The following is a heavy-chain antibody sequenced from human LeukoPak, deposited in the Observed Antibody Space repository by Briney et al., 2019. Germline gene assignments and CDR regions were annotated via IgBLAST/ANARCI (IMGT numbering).Heavy chain of an antibody. J-gene: IGHJ4*02. CDR2: IWYDGSDK. Sequence: GGSLRLSCAASGFTFSSNGMHWVRQAPGKGLEWVAVIWYDGSDKYYADSVKGRFTITRDNSKNTLYLQMNSLRAEDTAVYYCVRDLGGRSGHWGQGTLVTVSS. D-gene: IGHD1-26*01. CDR3: VRDLGGRSGH. V-gene: IGHV3-33*01. CDR1: GFTFSSNG.